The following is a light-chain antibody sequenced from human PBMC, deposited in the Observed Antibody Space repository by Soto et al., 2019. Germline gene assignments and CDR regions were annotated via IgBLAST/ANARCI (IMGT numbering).Light chain of an antibody. CDR1: SSNIGNNY. CDR3: GTWASSLSAVV. J-gene: IGLJ2*01. CDR2: DNN. V-gene: IGLV1-51*01. Sequence: QSVLTQPPSVSAAPGQKVIISCSGSSSNIGNNYVSWYQQLPGTAPKLLIYDNNKRPSGIPDRFSGSKSGTSATLGITGLQTGDEADYYCGTWASSLSAVVFGGGTKVTVL.